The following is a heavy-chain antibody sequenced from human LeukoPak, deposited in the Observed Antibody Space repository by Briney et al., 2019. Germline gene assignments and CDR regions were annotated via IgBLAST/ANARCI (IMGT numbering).Heavy chain of an antibody. J-gene: IGHJ4*02. V-gene: IGHV3-49*04. D-gene: IGHD2-8*01. Sequence: GGSLRLSCTASGFTFGDYAMTWVRQTPGKGLECVASIGGTASGGTTGYAASMKGRFTISRDDSRSIAYLQMNSLKSEDTAVYYCARWRGTSMLYDWGQGTLVTVSS. CDR2: IGGTASGGTT. CDR1: GFTFGDYA. CDR3: ARWRGTSMLYD.